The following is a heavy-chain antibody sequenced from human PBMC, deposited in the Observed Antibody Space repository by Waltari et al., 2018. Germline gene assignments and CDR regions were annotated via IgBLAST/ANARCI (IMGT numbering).Heavy chain of an antibody. J-gene: IGHJ5*02. Sequence: EVQLVESGGDLVKPGGSLRLSCVASGFTFSDYSMNWVRQAPGKGLECVSYIGSSSSFIYYADSVKGRFTLSRDDAKNSLFLEMESLTVEDTAVYYCARDEDPYGRSSVIGVNWFGPWGQGTLVTVSS. CDR1: GFTFSDYS. CDR2: IGSSSSFI. CDR3: ARDEDPYGRSSVIGVNWFGP. V-gene: IGHV3-21*01. D-gene: IGHD6-6*01.